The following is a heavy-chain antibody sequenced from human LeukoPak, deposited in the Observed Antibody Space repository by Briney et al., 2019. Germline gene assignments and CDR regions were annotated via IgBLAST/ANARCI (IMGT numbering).Heavy chain of an antibody. D-gene: IGHD3-9*01. J-gene: IGHJ3*02. CDR3: AKIVLRYFVSLLDAFDI. CDR2: ISGRGGST. CDR1: GFTFSSYA. Sequence: GGSVTLFCAVSGFTFSSYAMSWARQARGRGREWVLAISGRGGSTYYAASVEGRLTIYRDNYKNTLYLQMNSLSAEDTSVYYCAKIVLRYFVSLLDAFDIWGQGTMVTVSS. V-gene: IGHV3-23*01.